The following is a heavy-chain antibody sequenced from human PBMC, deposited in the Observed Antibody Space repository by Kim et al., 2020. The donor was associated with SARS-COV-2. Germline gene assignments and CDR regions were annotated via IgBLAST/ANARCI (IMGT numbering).Heavy chain of an antibody. CDR3: AEISSGSSGWFEYFQH. D-gene: IGHD6-19*01. J-gene: IGHJ1*01. V-gene: IGHV3-23*01. CDR2: IRGSGEST. CDR1: GFTFNIYA. Sequence: GGSLGLSCAASGFTFNIYAMSWVRQAPGKGLEWVSGIRGSGESTTYADSVKGRFTISRDNSKNTLYLQMDRLRVDDTALYYCAEISSGSSGWFEYFQHWGQGTLVTVSS.